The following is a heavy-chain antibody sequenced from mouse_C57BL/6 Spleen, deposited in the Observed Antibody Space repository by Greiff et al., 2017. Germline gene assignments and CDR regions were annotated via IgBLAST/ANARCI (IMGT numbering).Heavy chain of an antibody. J-gene: IGHJ3*01. CDR1: GFNIKDDY. D-gene: IGHD2-12*01. Sequence: VQLQQSGAELVRPGASVKLSCTASGFNIKDDYMHWVKQRPEQGLEWIGWIDPENGDTEYASKFQGKATITADTSSNTAYLQLSSLTSEDTAVYYCTLGDDGAWFAYWGQGTLVTVSA. CDR3: TLGDDGAWFAY. CDR2: IDPENGDT. V-gene: IGHV14-4*01.